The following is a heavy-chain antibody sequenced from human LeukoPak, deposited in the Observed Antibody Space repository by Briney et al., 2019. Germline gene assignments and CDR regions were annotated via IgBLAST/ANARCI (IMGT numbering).Heavy chain of an antibody. CDR2: ISAYSGNT. Sequence: ASVKVSCKASGYTFTSYGISWVRQAPGQGLEWMGWISAYSGNTNYAQKLQGRVTMTTDTSTSTAYMELRSLRSDDTAVYYCARDSPYDFWSGSQYDYWGQGTLVTVSS. CDR1: GYTFTSYG. D-gene: IGHD3-3*01. J-gene: IGHJ4*02. CDR3: ARDSPYDFWSGSQYDY. V-gene: IGHV1-18*01.